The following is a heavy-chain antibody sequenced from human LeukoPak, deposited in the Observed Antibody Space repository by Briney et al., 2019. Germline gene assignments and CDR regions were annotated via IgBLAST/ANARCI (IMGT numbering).Heavy chain of an antibody. V-gene: IGHV4-39*07. Sequence: PSETLSLTCTVSSGSISTSNYYWGWVRQPPGKALEWIGNIFYSGSTYYSPSLKSRVTISVDTSKNQFSLKLSSVTAADTAVYYCARVYGDYVAFDIWGQGTMVTVSS. D-gene: IGHD4-17*01. J-gene: IGHJ3*02. CDR3: ARVYGDYVAFDI. CDR2: IFYSGST. CDR1: SGSISTSNYY.